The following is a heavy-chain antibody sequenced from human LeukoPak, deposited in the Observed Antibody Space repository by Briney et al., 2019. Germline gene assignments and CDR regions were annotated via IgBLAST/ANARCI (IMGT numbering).Heavy chain of an antibody. CDR3: ARASGNSTIRYYIDN. CDR1: GFTFSDHF. V-gene: IGHV3-72*01. CDR2: TRNKATSYTT. D-gene: IGHD3-3*01. J-gene: IGHJ4*02. Sequence: QPGGSLRLSCAASGFTFSDHFMDWLGQAPAKGLEGVGRTRNKATSYTTEYAASVKGRFTVSRDASKNSLHLQMNRLQTENTAVYYCARASGNSTIRYYIDNWGQGTLVTVSS.